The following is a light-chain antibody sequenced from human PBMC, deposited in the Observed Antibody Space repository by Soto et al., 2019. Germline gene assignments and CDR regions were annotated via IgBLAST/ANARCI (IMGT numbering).Light chain of an antibody. Sequence: EIVLAQSPVTLSLSPGERATLSCRASQSISVNLAWYQQKPGQATRLLIYGASTRDTGIPDRVSGSGSGTDVTRTISRLEPEDFALYYCQQYGNSPLTFGGGTKVDIK. J-gene: IGKJ4*01. V-gene: IGKV3-20*01. CDR2: GAS. CDR1: QSISVN. CDR3: QQYGNSPLT.